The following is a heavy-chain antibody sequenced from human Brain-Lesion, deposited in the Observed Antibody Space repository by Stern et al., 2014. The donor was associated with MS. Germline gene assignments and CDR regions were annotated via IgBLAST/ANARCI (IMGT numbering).Heavy chain of an antibody. CDR3: ARGYPFFDN. CDR2: INPNTGVT. D-gene: IGHD2-15*01. Sequence: QVQLVESGAEVKKPGASVKVSCTASGYTFTGFFLHWVRQAPGQGLEWVGWINPNTGVTKSAQKFQGWFTLTRDTSINTVYMELNRLKSDDTAVFYCARGYPFFDNWGQGTLVTVSS. CDR1: GYTFTGFF. J-gene: IGHJ4*02. V-gene: IGHV1-2*04.